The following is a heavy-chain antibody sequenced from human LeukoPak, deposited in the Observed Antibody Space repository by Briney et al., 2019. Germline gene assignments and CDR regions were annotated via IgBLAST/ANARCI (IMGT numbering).Heavy chain of an antibody. D-gene: IGHD3-3*01. Sequence: PGGSLRLSCAASGFTFNSYAMSWVRQAPGKGLEWVSAISGSGANTYYADSVKGRFTISRDNSKNMLYLQMNSLRADDTAVYYCARDLELSAVYYFDSWGQGTLVIVSS. V-gene: IGHV3-23*01. CDR2: ISGSGANT. CDR3: ARDLELSAVYYFDS. J-gene: IGHJ4*02. CDR1: GFTFNSYA.